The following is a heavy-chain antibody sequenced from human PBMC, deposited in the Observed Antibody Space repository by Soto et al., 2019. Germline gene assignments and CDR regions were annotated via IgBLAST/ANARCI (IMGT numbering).Heavy chain of an antibody. CDR1: GFTFSSYG. Sequence: HVQLVESGGGVVQPGRSLRLSCAASGFTFSSYGMHWVRQAPGKGLEWVAVISYDGSNKYYADSVKGRFTISRDNSKNTLYLQMNSLRAEDTAVYYCAKDGGDCSSTSCYGMVWVDYWGQGTLVTVSS. J-gene: IGHJ4*02. CDR3: AKDGGDCSSTSCYGMVWVDY. CDR2: ISYDGSNK. V-gene: IGHV3-30*18. D-gene: IGHD2-2*01.